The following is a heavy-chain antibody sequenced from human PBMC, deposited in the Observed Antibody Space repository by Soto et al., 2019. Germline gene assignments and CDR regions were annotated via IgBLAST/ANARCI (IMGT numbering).Heavy chain of an antibody. Sequence: QLQLQESGSGLVKPSQTLSLTCAVSGGSISSGGYSWSWIRQPPGKGLEWIGYIYHSGSTYYNPSLKGRVNIKVDKSKNQFSLKLSSVTAADTAVYYCARGARVSADHGGQGTLVTVSP. CDR2: IYHSGST. CDR3: ARGARVSADH. J-gene: IGHJ5*02. CDR1: GGSISSGGYS. V-gene: IGHV4-30-2*01.